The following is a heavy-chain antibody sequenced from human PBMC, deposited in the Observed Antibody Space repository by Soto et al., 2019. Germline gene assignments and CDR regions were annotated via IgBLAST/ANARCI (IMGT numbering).Heavy chain of an antibody. CDR1: GYTFASYG. CDR3: ARVWGADGAAFDI. Sequence: QGQLVQSGAEVKKPGASVMVSCKASGYTFASYGITWVRQAPGQGLEWLGWINAHTGNKKSAQKFQGRVNMTTDTPTNTDYMQLRSLRSDYTAIYYCARVWGADGAAFDIWGQGTVVNVSS. D-gene: IGHD3-16*01. J-gene: IGHJ3*02. V-gene: IGHV1-18*01. CDR2: INAHTGNK.